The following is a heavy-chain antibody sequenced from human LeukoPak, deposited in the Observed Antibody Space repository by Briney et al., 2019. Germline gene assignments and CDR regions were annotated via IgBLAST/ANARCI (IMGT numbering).Heavy chain of an antibody. V-gene: IGHV3-23*01. J-gene: IGHJ4*02. D-gene: IGHD1-14*01. CDR3: AKTPGWSEPYYSDY. CDR1: GFTFSSYA. Sequence: GGSLRLSCAASGFTFSSYAMSWVRQAPGKGLEWVSAISGSGGSTHYADSVKGRFTISRDNSKNTLYLQMNSLRAEDTAVYYCAKTPGWSEPYYSDYWGQGTLVTVSS. CDR2: ISGSGGST.